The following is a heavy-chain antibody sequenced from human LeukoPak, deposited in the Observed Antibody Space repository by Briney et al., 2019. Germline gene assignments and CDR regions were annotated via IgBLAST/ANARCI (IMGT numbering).Heavy chain of an antibody. CDR3: ARPYDSSGYLTYYFDY. Sequence: PGGSLRLSCAASGFTFSSYAMHWVRQAPGKGLGWVAVISYDGSNKYYADSVKGRFTISRDNSKNTLYLQMNSLRAEDTAVYYCARPYDSSGYLTYYFDYWGQGTLVTVSS. CDR1: GFTFSSYA. CDR2: ISYDGSNK. V-gene: IGHV3-30*04. D-gene: IGHD3-22*01. J-gene: IGHJ4*02.